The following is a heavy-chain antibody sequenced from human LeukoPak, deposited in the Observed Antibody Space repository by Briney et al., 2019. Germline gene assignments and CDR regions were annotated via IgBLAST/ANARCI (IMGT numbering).Heavy chain of an antibody. CDR2: IGYDGRNK. CDR3: AKGPWGRDYYGMDV. J-gene: IGHJ6*02. V-gene: IGHV3-30*02. D-gene: IGHD7-27*01. CDR1: GFTFSSYG. Sequence: GGSLRLSCAASGFTFSSYGIHWVRQAPGKGLEWVTFIGYDGRNKYYADSVKGRFTISRDNSKNTLYLQMNSLRAEDTAVYYCAKGPWGRDYYGMDVWGQGTTVTVSS.